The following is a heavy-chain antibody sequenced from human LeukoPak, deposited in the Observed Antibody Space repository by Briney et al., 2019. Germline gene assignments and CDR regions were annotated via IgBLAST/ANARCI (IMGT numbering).Heavy chain of an antibody. V-gene: IGHV3-23*01. Sequence: GGSLRLSCAASGFTFSSYAMSWVRQAPGKGLEWVSAISGSGGSTYYADSVKGRFTISRDNSKNTLYLQMNSLRAEDTAVYYCASVVGDDSVIGYFDYWGQGTLVTVSS. J-gene: IGHJ4*02. CDR1: GFTFSSYA. CDR3: ASVVGDDSVIGYFDY. D-gene: IGHD3-22*01. CDR2: ISGSGGST.